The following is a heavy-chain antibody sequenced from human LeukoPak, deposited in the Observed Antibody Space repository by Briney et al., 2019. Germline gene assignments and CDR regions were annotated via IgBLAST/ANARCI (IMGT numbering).Heavy chain of an antibody. CDR2: ISYDGSNK. CDR1: GFTFISYA. Sequence: GRSLRLSCAASGFTFISYAIHWVRQAPGKGLEWVAVISYDGSNKYYADSVKGRFTISRDNSKNTLYLQMNSLRAEDTAVYYCAKDPYYYGSGSYGYYFDYWGQGTLVTVSS. D-gene: IGHD3-10*01. CDR3: AKDPYYYGSGSYGYYFDY. V-gene: IGHV3-30-3*01. J-gene: IGHJ4*02.